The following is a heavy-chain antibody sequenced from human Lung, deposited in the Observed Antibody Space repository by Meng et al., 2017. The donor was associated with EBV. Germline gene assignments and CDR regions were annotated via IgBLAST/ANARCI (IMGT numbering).Heavy chain of an antibody. CDR2: IYYSGST. Sequence: VRRRGSGPGLVQPSRTPSLPATVYGGSVDSGAHYWSWVRQRPGKGLEWIGYIYYSGSTFYTPSLKSRATLSVDTSKNPFSLKLNSVTAADTAVYYCARLRLVWMFDYWGQGALVTVSS. CDR1: GGSVDSGAHY. CDR3: ARLRLVWMFDY. V-gene: IGHV4-31*03. J-gene: IGHJ4*02. D-gene: IGHD6-19*01.